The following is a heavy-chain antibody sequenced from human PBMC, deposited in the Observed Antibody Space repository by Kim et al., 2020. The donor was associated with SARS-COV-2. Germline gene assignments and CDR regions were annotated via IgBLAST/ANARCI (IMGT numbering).Heavy chain of an antibody. CDR3: ARGRFKWYYYDSSGYYFDY. CDR1: GGSFSGYY. V-gene: IGHV4-34*01. Sequence: SETLSLTCAVYGGSFSGYYWSWIRQPPGKGLEWIGEINHSGSTNYNPSLKSRVTISVDTSKNQFSLKLSSVTAADTAVYYCARGRFKWYYYDSSGYYFDYWGQGTLVTVSS. J-gene: IGHJ4*02. CDR2: INHSGST. D-gene: IGHD3-22*01.